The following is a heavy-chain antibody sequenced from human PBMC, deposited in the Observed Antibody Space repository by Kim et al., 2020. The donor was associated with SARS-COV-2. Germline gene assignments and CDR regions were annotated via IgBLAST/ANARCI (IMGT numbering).Heavy chain of an antibody. Sequence: GGSLRLSCTASGFTFGDYAMSWFRQAPGKGLEWVGFIRSKAYGGTTEYAASVKGRFTISRDDSKSIAYLQMNSLKTEDTAVYYCTREGKDIVVVVAADYFDYWGQGTLVTVSS. CDR2: IRSKAYGGTT. V-gene: IGHV3-49*03. CDR1: GFTFGDYA. CDR3: TREGKDIVVVVAADYFDY. J-gene: IGHJ4*02. D-gene: IGHD2-15*01.